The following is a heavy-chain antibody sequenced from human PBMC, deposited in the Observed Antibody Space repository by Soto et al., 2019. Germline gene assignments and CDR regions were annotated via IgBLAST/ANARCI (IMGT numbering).Heavy chain of an antibody. Sequence: ASVKVSCKASGYTFTSYGISWVRQAPGQGLEWMGWISAYNGNTNYAQKLQGRVTMTTDTSTSTAYMELRSLRSDDTSVYYCARWDPAVISDYYDSSGYYFDYWDQGTLVTVSS. V-gene: IGHV1-18*01. D-gene: IGHD3-22*01. CDR1: GYTFTSYG. J-gene: IGHJ4*02. CDR3: ARWDPAVISDYYDSSGYYFDY. CDR2: ISAYNGNT.